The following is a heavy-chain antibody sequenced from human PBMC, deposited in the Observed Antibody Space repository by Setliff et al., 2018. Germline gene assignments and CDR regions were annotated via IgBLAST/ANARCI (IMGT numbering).Heavy chain of an antibody. CDR1: GYAFTSYY. CDR2: LNTGGGSA. V-gene: IGHV1-46*01. Sequence: ASVKVSCKASGYAFTSYYMYWVRQAPGQGLEWMGTLNTGGGSASIVDQFQGRVSMTRDTSTSTVYMEINSLRPDDTAVYFCARGGVAAAGKKGVFEHWGQGTLVTVSS. J-gene: IGHJ4*02. CDR3: ARGGVAAAGKKGVFEH. D-gene: IGHD6-13*01.